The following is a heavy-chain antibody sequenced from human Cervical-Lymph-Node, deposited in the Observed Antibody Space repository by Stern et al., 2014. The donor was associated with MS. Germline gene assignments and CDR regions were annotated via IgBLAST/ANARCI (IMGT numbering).Heavy chain of an antibody. J-gene: IGHJ4*02. CDR3: ARQRYFDY. CDR1: GYTFTSYW. CDR2: IFPGDSDI. Sequence: VQLVQSGPEVKRPGESLKISCQASGYTFTSYWIGWVRQMPGKGLEWIVNIFPGDSDIRSSPSFKGHVTIPADKSSSTAYLQWNNLKASETAIYYCARQRYFDYWGQGTLVTVSS. V-gene: IGHV5-51*01.